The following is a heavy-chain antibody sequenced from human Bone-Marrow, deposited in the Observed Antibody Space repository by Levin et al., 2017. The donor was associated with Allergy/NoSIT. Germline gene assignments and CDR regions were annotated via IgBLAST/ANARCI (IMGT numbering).Heavy chain of an antibody. J-gene: IGHJ5*01. Sequence: HPGGSLRLSCLASGFTFTNYGMHWVRQAPGKGLEWVAVIWYDGSNTYYGDSVKGRFTISRDDSKNTLYLQMNSLRAEDTAVYYCASAYSYGWFDYWGQGTLVTVSS. CDR2: IWYDGSNT. D-gene: IGHD3-16*01. CDR1: GFTFTNYG. CDR3: ASAYSYGWFDY. V-gene: IGHV3-33*01.